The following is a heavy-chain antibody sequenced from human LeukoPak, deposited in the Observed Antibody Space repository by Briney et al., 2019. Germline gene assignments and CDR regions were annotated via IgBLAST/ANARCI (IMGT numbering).Heavy chain of an antibody. Sequence: WMGIIYPGDSDTRYSPSFQGQVTISADKSISTAYLQWSSLKASDTAMYYCARHQGGNYDSSGYPDAFDIWGQGTMVTVSS. CDR2: IYPGDSDT. D-gene: IGHD3-22*01. CDR3: ARHQGGNYDSSGYPDAFDI. V-gene: IGHV5-51*01. J-gene: IGHJ3*02.